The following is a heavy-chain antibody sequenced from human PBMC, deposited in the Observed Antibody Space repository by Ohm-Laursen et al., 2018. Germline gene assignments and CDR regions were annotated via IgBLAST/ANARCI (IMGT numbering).Heavy chain of an antibody. Sequence: GTLSLTCTVSGESISGYYWNWIRLPAGKGLEWIGRIYSSGNTIYNPSLKSRVTMSVDTSKNQFSLKLNSVTAADTAVYYCARDGGGWYSHWGQGTLVTVSS. V-gene: IGHV4-4*07. CDR3: ARDGGGWYSH. D-gene: IGHD6-19*01. CDR2: IYSSGNT. J-gene: IGHJ4*02. CDR1: GESISGYY.